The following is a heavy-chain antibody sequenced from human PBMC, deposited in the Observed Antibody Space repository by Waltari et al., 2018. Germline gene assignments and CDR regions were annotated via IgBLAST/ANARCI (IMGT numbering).Heavy chain of an antibody. V-gene: IGHV3-73*01. J-gene: IGHJ4*02. CDR1: GFSFSGST. CDR3: SGGEVTGTDF. D-gene: IGHD6-19*01. CDR2: IRREPYNYAT. Sequence: EVQLVEAGGGLVKPGGSLKLSCATSGFSFSGSTIHWVRQTSGKGLQWVGRIRREPYNYATAYSASVKGRFTISRDDSKNTAYLQMNSLMTEDTAVYYCSGGEVTGTDFWGQGTLVTVSS.